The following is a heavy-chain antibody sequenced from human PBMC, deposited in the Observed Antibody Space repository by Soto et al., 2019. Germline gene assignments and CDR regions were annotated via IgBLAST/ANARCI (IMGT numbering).Heavy chain of an antibody. V-gene: IGHV1-69*13. CDR3: ARGGYDILTGYYYYYYGMDV. Sequence: SVKVSCKASGGTFSSYAISWVRQAPGQGLEWMGGIIPIFGTANYAQKFQGRVTITADESTSTAYMELSSLRSEDTAVYYCARGGYDILTGYYYYYYGMDVWGQGTTVTVSS. J-gene: IGHJ6*02. CDR2: IIPIFGTA. D-gene: IGHD3-9*01. CDR1: GGTFSSYA.